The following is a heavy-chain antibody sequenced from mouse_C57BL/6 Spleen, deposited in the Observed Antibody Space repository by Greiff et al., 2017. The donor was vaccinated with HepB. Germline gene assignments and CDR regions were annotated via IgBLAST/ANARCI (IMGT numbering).Heavy chain of an antibody. CDR3: ARSNYVGFAY. J-gene: IGHJ3*01. CDR1: GYTFTDYN. Sequence: EVQLQQSGPELVKPGASVKIPCKASGYTFTDYNMDWVKQSHGKSLEWIGDLNPNNGGTSYNQKFKGKATLTVDKSSSTAYMEIRSLTSEDTAVYYCARSNYVGFAYWGQGTLVTVSA. V-gene: IGHV1-18*01. D-gene: IGHD2-5*01. CDR2: LNPNNGGT.